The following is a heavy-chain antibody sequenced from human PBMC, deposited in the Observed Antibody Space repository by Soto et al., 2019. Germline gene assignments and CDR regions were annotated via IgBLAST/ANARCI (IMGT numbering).Heavy chain of an antibody. D-gene: IGHD3-3*01. Sequence: QVQLVQSGAEVKKPGASVKVSCKASGYTFTSYGISWVRQAPGQGLEWMGWISAYNGNTNYAQKLQGRVTMTTDTSTTTSYMELRSLRSDDTAVYYCARVLSYDFWSGYYRRGRFDPLGQGTLVTVSS. CDR1: GYTFTSYG. CDR3: ARVLSYDFWSGYYRRGRFDP. V-gene: IGHV1-18*04. J-gene: IGHJ5*02. CDR2: ISAYNGNT.